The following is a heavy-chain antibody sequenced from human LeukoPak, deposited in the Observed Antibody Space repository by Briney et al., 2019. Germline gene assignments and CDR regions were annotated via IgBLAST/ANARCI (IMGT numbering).Heavy chain of an antibody. Sequence: KPGGSLRLSCAASGFIFSDYYMSWVRQAPGKGLEWVSYISASGSTVNYADSVKGRFTISRDNAKRSLYLQMNNLTAEDTAVYYCARDSCSSTSCFDYWGQGTLVIVSS. V-gene: IGHV3-11*04. J-gene: IGHJ4*02. D-gene: IGHD2-2*01. CDR1: GFIFSDYY. CDR3: ARDSCSSTSCFDY. CDR2: ISASGSTV.